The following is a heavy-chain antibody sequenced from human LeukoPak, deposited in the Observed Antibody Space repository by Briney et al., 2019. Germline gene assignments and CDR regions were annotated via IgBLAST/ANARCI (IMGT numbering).Heavy chain of an antibody. CDR3: ARGDVGAFDI. CDR1: GGSISSGSYY. D-gene: IGHD1-26*01. CDR2: IYTSGST. J-gene: IGHJ3*02. V-gene: IGHV4-61*02. Sequence: SQTLSLTCTVSGGSISSGSYYWSWIRQPAGKGLEWIGRIYTSGSTNYNPSLKSRFTISVDTSKNQFSLKLSSVTAADTAVYYCARGDVGAFDIWGQGTMVTVSS.